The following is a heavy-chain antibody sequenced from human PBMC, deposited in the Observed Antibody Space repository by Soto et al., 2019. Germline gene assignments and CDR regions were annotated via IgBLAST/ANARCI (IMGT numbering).Heavy chain of an antibody. Sequence: GGSLRLSCAASGFTFSSFDMHWVRQATGKGLEWVSAIGTAGDTYYPGSVKGRFTISRENAKNSLYLQMNSLRAGDTAVYYCARGSYSFTNLDIWGQGTMVTVSS. CDR1: GFTFSSFD. V-gene: IGHV3-13*01. CDR2: IGTAGDT. J-gene: IGHJ3*02. CDR3: ARGSYSFTNLDI. D-gene: IGHD6-13*01.